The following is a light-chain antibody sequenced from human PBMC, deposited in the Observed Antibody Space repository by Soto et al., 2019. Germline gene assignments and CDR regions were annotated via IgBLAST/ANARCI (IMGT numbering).Light chain of an antibody. CDR3: QQYNSYLT. V-gene: IGKV1-5*01. CDR1: QSISSW. J-gene: IGKJ1*01. CDR2: DAS. Sequence: DIQMTQSPSTLSASVGDRVTITCRASQSISSWLAWFQQKPGKAPKLLIYDASNLESGVPSRFSGSESGTEFTLTINSLQPDDFATYYCQQYNSYLTFGQGTKVDIK.